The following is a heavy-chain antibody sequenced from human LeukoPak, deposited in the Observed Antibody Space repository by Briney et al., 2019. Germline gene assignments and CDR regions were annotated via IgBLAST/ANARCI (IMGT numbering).Heavy chain of an antibody. V-gene: IGHV4-59*08. D-gene: IGHD3-3*01. Sequence: AETLSLTCTVSGGSISSYYWSWIRQPPGKGLEWIGYIYYSGSAIYSPSLKSRVTISVDTSKNQFSLRLSSVTAADTAVYYCARGPEWYYFDYWGQGTLVTVSS. CDR2: IYYSGSA. CDR1: GGSISSYY. J-gene: IGHJ4*02. CDR3: ARGPEWYYFDY.